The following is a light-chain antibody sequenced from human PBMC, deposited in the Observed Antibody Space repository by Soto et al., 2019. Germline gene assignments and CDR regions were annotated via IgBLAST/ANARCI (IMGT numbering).Light chain of an antibody. CDR3: ISFTITSTFV. CDR1: SSDVGSYNR. Sequence: QSVLTQPPSVSGSPGQSVAISCTGTSSDVGSYNRVSWYQQPPGTAPKLMIYDVSNRPSGVPDRFSGSKSGNTASLTTSGPEAEDDADYYSISFTITSTFVFGSRTKVTVL. V-gene: IGLV2-18*03. CDR2: DVS. J-gene: IGLJ1*01.